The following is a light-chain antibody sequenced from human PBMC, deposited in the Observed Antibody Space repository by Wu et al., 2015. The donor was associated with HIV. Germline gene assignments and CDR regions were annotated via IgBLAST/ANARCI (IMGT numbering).Light chain of an antibody. CDR1: QNVYNY. V-gene: IGKV3-11*01. CDR3: QQRANWPLT. Sequence: EIVMTQSPATLSVSPGERATLSCRASQNVYNYFAWYQQRPGQPPRLLIKDASNRASGIPDRFSGGGSGTDFTLTISSLEPEDFAVYYCQQRANWPLTFGGGTRLEIK. J-gene: IGKJ4*01. CDR2: DAS.